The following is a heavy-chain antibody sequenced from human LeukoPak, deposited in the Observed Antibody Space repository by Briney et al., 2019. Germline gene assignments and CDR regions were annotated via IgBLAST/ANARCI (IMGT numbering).Heavy chain of an antibody. V-gene: IGHV1-8*01. CDR3: ARVYYDFWSGYYTGRENWFDP. CDR1: GNTFNTYD. J-gene: IGHJ5*02. CDR2: MNPNSGNT. Sequence: ASVKVSCKASGNTFNTYDINWVRQATGQGLEWMGWMNPNSGNTGYAQKFQGRVTMTRNTSISTAYMELSSLRSEDTAVYYCARVYYDFWSGYYTGRENWFDPWGQGTLVTVSS. D-gene: IGHD3-3*01.